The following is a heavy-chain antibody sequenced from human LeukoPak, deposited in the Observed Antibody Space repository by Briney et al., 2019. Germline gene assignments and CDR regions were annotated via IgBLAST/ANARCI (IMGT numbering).Heavy chain of an antibody. V-gene: IGHV3-21*01. CDR1: GFTFSSYS. CDR2: ISSSSSYI. Sequence: GGSLRLSCAASGFTFSSYSMNWVRQAPGKGLEWVSSISSSSSYIYYADSVKGRFTISRDNAKNSLYLQMNSLRAEDTAVYYCARGPVAQPYYFDYWGQGTLVTVSS. CDR3: ARGPVAQPYYFDY. D-gene: IGHD4-23*01. J-gene: IGHJ4*02.